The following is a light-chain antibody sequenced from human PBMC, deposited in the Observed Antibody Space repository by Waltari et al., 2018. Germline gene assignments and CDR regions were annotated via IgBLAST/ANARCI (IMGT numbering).Light chain of an antibody. Sequence: QSALTQPASVSASPGQSITISCTGTSSDVGFYTYVSWYKQHPGKAPKLMIYDVSERPSGVSNRFAGSKSGNTASLTISGLQAEDEADYYCNTYAGSSSWVFGGGTKLTVL. CDR3: NTYAGSSSWV. J-gene: IGLJ3*02. V-gene: IGLV2-14*01. CDR1: SSDVGFYTY. CDR2: DVS.